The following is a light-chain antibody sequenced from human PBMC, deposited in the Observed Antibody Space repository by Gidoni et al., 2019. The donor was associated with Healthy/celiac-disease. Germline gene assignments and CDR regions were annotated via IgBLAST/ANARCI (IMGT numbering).Light chain of an antibody. J-gene: IGLJ2*01. Sequence: QSALTQPASVSGSPGQSITISCTGTSSDVGSYNLVSWYQQHPGKAPKLMIYEGSKRPSGVSNRFSGSKSSNTASLTISGLQAEDEADYYCCSYAGGGVVFGGGTKLTVL. CDR1: SSDVGSYNL. CDR3: CSYAGGGVV. V-gene: IGLV2-23*01. CDR2: EGS.